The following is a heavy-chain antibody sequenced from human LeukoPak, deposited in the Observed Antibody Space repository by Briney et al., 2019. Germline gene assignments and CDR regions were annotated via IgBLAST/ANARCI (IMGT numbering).Heavy chain of an antibody. CDR1: GGSFSVYY. D-gene: IGHD5-12*01. J-gene: IGHJ4*02. CDR3: ATGRGYSGYDDVDY. CDR2: INHSGST. V-gene: IGHV4-34*01. Sequence: SETLSLTCAVYGGSFSVYYWSWIRQPPGKGLEWIGEINHSGSTNYNPSLKSRVTISVDTSKNQFSLKLSSVTAADTAVYYCATGRGYSGYDDVDYWGQGTLVTVSS.